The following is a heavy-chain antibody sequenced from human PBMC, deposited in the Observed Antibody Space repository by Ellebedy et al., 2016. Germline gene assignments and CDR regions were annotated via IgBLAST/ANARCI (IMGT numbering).Heavy chain of an antibody. CDR2: ISGGGRTT. CDR3: AGGNSGRAYGY. D-gene: IGHD1-7*01. J-gene: IGHJ4*02. Sequence: GESLKISXAASGFTFSDYYMSWIRQAPGKGLEWVSYISGGGRTTYYADSMKGRFTVSRDNAKNSLYLQMNSLRDEDTAAYYCAGGNSGRAYGYWGQGTLVTVSS. CDR1: GFTFSDYY. V-gene: IGHV3-11*01.